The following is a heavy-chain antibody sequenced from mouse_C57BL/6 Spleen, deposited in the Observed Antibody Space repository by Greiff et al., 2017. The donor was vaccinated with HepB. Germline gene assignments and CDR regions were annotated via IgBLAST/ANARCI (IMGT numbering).Heavy chain of an antibody. CDR3: ARYSGSSYWYFDV. J-gene: IGHJ1*03. V-gene: IGHV1-55*01. Sequence: QVHVKQPGAELVKPGASVKMSCKASGYTFTSYWITWVKQRPGQGLEWIGDIYPGSGSTNYNEKFKSKATLTVDTSSSTAYMQLSSLTSEDSAVYYCARYSGSSYWYFDVWGTGTTVTVSS. CDR1: GYTFTSYW. CDR2: IYPGSGST. D-gene: IGHD1-1*01.